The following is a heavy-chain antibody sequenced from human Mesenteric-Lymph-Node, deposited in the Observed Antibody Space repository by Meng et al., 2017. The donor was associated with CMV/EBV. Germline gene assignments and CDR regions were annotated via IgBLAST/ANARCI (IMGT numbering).Heavy chain of an antibody. CDR1: GYTLTDYY. D-gene: IGHD2-2*01. Sequence: ASVKVSCKASGYTLTDYYLHWVRQATGQGLEWMGWMNPNSGNTGYAQRFQGRVSMTSNTSTSTAYMELTSLRSEDTAVNYCARAPGYCSSTSCYFWGHYYYYGMDVWGQGTTVTVSS. CDR3: ARAPGYCSSTSCYFWGHYYYYGMDV. V-gene: IGHV1-8*02. CDR2: MNPNSGNT. J-gene: IGHJ6*02.